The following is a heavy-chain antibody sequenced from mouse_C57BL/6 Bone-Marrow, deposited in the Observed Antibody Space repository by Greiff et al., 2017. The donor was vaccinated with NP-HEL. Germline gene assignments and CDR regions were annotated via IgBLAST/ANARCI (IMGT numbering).Heavy chain of an antibody. CDR3: ASLSYYSNYGWYFDV. CDR1: GYTFTSYW. V-gene: IGHV1-50*01. CDR2: IDPSDSYT. Sequence: QVQLQQPGAELVKPGASVKLSCKASGYTFTSYWMQWVKQRPGQGLEWIGEIDPSDSYTTYNQKFKGKATLTVDTSSSTAYMQLSSLTSEDSAVYYCASLSYYSNYGWYFDVWGTGTTVTVSS. D-gene: IGHD2-5*01. J-gene: IGHJ1*03.